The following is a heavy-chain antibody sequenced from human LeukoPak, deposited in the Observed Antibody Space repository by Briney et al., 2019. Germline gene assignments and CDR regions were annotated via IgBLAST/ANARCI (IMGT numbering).Heavy chain of an antibody. CDR1: GITFSTAW. CDR2: SKSKIGGATT. V-gene: IGHV3-15*01. CDR3: ATDRAWFDP. J-gene: IGHJ5*02. Sequence: PGGSLRLSCAGSGITFSTAWMSWFGQAQGKGVEGVGRSKSKIGGATTDYAAHERDRFTISRDDSKNTLYLQMNSLKTEDTAVYYCATDRAWFDPWGQGTLVTVSS. D-gene: IGHD3-10*01.